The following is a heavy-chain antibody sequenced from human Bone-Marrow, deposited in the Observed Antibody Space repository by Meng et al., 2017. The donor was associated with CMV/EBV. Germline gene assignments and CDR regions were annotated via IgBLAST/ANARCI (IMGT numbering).Heavy chain of an antibody. CDR3: ARDSPPLLLWFGVYYYYGMDV. CDR1: GYTFTSYG. D-gene: IGHD3-10*01. J-gene: IGHJ6*02. CDR2: ISAYNGNT. Sequence: ASVKVSCKASGYTFTSYGISRVRQAPGQGLEWMGWISAYNGNTNYAQKLQGRVTMTTDTSTSTAYMELRSLRSDDTAVYYCARDSPPLLLWFGVYYYYGMDVWGQGTTVTVSS. V-gene: IGHV1-18*01.